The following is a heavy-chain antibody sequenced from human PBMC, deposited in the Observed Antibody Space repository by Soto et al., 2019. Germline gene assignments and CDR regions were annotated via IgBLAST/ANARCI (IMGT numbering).Heavy chain of an antibody. CDR2: IHYSGST. Sequence: QVQLQESGPGLVKPSETLSLTCTVSGGSISSYYWSWIRQPPGKGLEYIGYIHYSGSTNYKPSLRSRVTMSVDTSKNQFSLKLSSVTAADTAVYYCARHWTGLDYWGQGTLVTVSS. D-gene: IGHD2-8*02. J-gene: IGHJ4*02. CDR1: GGSISSYY. V-gene: IGHV4-59*08. CDR3: ARHWTGLDY.